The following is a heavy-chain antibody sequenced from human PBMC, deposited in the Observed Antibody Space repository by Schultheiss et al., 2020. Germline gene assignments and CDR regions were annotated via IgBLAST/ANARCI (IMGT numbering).Heavy chain of an antibody. CDR3: ARQSYYDFWSGYSYWFDP. V-gene: IGHV4-4*07. Sequence: SETLSLTCTVSGGSISSYYWSWIRQPAGKGLEWIGRIYTSGSTNYNPSLKSRVTISVDTSKNQFSLKLSSVTAADTAVYYCARQSYYDFWSGYSYWFDPWGQGTLVTVSS. CDR1: GGSISSYY. CDR2: IYTSGST. J-gene: IGHJ5*02. D-gene: IGHD3-3*01.